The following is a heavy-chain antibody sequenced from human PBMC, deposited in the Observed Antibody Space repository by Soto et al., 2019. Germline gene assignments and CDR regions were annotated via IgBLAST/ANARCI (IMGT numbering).Heavy chain of an antibody. V-gene: IGHV1-18*01. Sequence: AASVKVSCKASGYTFTSYGISWVRQAPGQGLEWMGWISAYNGKTNYAQKLQGRVTMTTDTSTSTAYMELRSLRSDDTAVYYCARDWKEKVGSTFYYWGQGTLVTVYS. CDR3: ARDWKEKVGSTFYY. CDR1: GYTFTSYG. J-gene: IGHJ4*02. CDR2: ISAYNGKT. D-gene: IGHD1-26*01.